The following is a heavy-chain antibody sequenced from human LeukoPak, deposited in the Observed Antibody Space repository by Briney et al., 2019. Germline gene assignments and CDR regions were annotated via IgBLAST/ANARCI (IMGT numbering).Heavy chain of an antibody. CDR2: MNPNSGNT. CDR1: GYTFTSYD. V-gene: IGHV1-8*01. D-gene: IGHD2-2*01. CDR3: ARGRGYCSSTSCYYYYGMDV. J-gene: IGHJ6*02. Sequence: GASVKVSCKASGYTFTSYDINWVRQATGQGLEWIGWMNPNSGNTGYAQKFQGRVTMTRNTSISTAYMELSSLRSEDTAVYYCARGRGYCSSTSCYYYYGMDVWGQGTTVTVSS.